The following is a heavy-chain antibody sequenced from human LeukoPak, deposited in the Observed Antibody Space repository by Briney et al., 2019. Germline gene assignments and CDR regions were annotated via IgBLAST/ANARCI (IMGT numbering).Heavy chain of an antibody. CDR2: IFHSGTT. Sequence: SETLSLTCTVPGGSISSSDYYWGWIRQPPGKGLEWIGNIFHSGTTYYDPSLKSRVIISVDTSKNQFSLKLSSVTAADTALYYCARHNFRNGYNRPFDYWGQGTLVTVSS. D-gene: IGHD5-24*01. CDR1: GGSISSSDYY. J-gene: IGHJ4*02. CDR3: ARHNFRNGYNRPFDY. V-gene: IGHV4-39*01.